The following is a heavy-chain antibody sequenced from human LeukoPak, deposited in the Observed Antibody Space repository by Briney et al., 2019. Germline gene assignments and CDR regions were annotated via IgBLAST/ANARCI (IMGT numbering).Heavy chain of an antibody. CDR1: GFTFSSYG. V-gene: IGHV3-30*18. Sequence: GGSLRLSCAASGFTFSSYGMHWVRQAPGKGLEWVAVISYDGSNKYYADSVRGRFTISRDNSKNTLYLQMNSLRAEDTAVYYCAKDRLAYCGGDCYSSLTFDYWGQGTLVTVSS. J-gene: IGHJ4*02. CDR3: AKDRLAYCGGDCYSSLTFDY. CDR2: ISYDGSNK. D-gene: IGHD2-21*02.